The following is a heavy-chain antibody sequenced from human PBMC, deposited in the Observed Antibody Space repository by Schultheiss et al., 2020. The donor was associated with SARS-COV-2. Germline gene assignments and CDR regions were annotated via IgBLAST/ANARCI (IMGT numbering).Heavy chain of an antibody. CDR1: GFTFSSYA. CDR2: ISSNSNYI. V-gene: IGHV3-21*05. CDR3: AREVHMLDF. Sequence: GGSLRLSCAASGFTFSSYAMHWVRQAPGKGLEWVSYISSNSNYIYYADSVKGRFTISRDNAKNSLFLQMDSLRAEDTAIYYCAREVHMLDFWGQGTLVTVSS. J-gene: IGHJ4*02.